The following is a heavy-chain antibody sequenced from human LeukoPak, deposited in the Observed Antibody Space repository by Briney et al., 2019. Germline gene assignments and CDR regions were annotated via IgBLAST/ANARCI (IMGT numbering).Heavy chain of an antibody. CDR1: GFTFSSYS. Sequence: PGGSLRLSCAASGFTFSSYSMNWVRQAPGKGLEWVSSISSSSSYIYYADSVKGRFTISRDNAKNSLYLQMNSLRAEDTAVYYCARGSSSGWYVVYYMDVWGKGTTVTISS. CDR3: ARGSSSGWYVVYYMDV. CDR2: ISSSSSYI. J-gene: IGHJ6*03. V-gene: IGHV3-21*01. D-gene: IGHD6-19*01.